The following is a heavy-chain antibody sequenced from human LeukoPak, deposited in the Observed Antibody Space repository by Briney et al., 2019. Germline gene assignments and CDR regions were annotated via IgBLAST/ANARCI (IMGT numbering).Heavy chain of an antibody. J-gene: IGHJ4*02. V-gene: IGHV3-7*01. CDR2: IKKDGSEK. CDR3: ARDLSGVTGYTYGRGIDY. CDR1: GFTFSSYW. D-gene: IGHD5-18*01. Sequence: GGSLRPSCAASGFTFSSYWMSWVRQAPGKGLEWVANIKKDGSEKYYVDSVKGRFTISRDNAKTSLYLQMNSLRAEDTAVYYCARDLSGVTGYTYGRGIDYWGQGTLVTVSS.